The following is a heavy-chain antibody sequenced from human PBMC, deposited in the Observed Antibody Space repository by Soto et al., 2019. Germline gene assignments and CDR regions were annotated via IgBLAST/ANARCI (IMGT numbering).Heavy chain of an antibody. J-gene: IGHJ4*02. V-gene: IGHV4-39*07. D-gene: IGHD3-3*01. Sequence: NPSETLSLTCTVSGGSISSSSYYWGWIRQPPGKGLEWIGSIYYSGSTNYNPSLKSRVTISVDTSKNQFSLKLSSVTAADTAVYYCARARPTRSLDYGVVIIDYYFDYWGQGTLVTVSS. CDR2: IYYSGST. CDR1: GGSISSSSYY. CDR3: ARARPTRSLDYGVVIIDYYFDY.